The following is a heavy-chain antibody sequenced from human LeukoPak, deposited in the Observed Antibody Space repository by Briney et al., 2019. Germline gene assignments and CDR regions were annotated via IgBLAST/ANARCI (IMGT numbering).Heavy chain of an antibody. CDR2: ISGSGGST. Sequence: PGGSLRLSCAASGFTFSSYAMSWVRQAPGKGLEWVSAISGSGGSTYYADSVKGRFTISRNNSKNTLYLQMNSLKASDTAMYYCARVGATRGLDYWGQGTLVTVSS. D-gene: IGHD1-26*01. V-gene: IGHV3-23*01. CDR1: GFTFSSYA. CDR3: ARVGATRGLDY. J-gene: IGHJ4*02.